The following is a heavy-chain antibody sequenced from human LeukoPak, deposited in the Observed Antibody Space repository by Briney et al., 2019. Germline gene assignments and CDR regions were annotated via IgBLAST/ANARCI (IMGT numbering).Heavy chain of an antibody. CDR3: ARDRNLYGDYWAFDI. J-gene: IGHJ3*02. CDR1: GYTFTGYY. D-gene: IGHD4-17*01. V-gene: IGHV1-2*02. CDR2: INPNSGGT. Sequence: GASVKVSCKASGYTFTGYYMHWVRQAPGQGLEWMGWINPNSGGTNYAPKFQGRVTMTRDTSISTAYMELSRLRSDDTAVYYCARDRNLYGDYWAFDIWGQGTMVTVSS.